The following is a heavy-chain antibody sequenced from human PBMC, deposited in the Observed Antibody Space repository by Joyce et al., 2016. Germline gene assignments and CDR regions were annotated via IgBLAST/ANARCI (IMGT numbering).Heavy chain of an antibody. Sequence: QLVESGGGVVKAGGSLRLSCEASGSTFSSASMSWFRQAPGKGLEWVADISATSYYIFHAETVRGRFTVSRDNAKKTLYLQMNSLRAEESAVFYCARGGISYYYAMDVWGQGTTVTVSS. CDR1: GSTFSSAS. D-gene: IGHD3-16*01. CDR2: ISATSYYI. J-gene: IGHJ6*02. CDR3: ARGGISYYYAMDV. V-gene: IGHV3-21*01.